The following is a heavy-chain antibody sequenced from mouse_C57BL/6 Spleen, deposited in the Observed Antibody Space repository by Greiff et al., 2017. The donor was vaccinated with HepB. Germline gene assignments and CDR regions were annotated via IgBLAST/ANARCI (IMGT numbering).Heavy chain of an antibody. Sequence: QVQLQQPGAELVMPGASVKLSCKASGFTFTSYWMHWVQQRPGQGLEWIGEFDPSDSYTNYNQKFKGKSTLTVDKSSSTAYMQLSSLTSEDSAVYYCARGVLRYAMDYWGQGTSVTVSS. D-gene: IGHD1-1*01. CDR3: ARGVLRYAMDY. V-gene: IGHV1-69*01. CDR1: GFTFTSYW. CDR2: FDPSDSYT. J-gene: IGHJ4*01.